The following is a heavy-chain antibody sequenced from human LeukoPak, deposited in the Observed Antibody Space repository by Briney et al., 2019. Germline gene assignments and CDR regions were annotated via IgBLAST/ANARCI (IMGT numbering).Heavy chain of an antibody. V-gene: IGHV3-53*01. J-gene: IGHJ4*02. CDR1: GFTFSTYA. Sequence: GGSLRLSCAASGFTFSTYAMAWVRQAPGKGLEWVSIIYSGGGTYYADSVKGRFTISRDNSKNTLYLQMNSLRADDTAVYYCARGCYYERSGYCPFDYWGPGTLVTVSS. CDR2: IYSGGGT. CDR3: ARGCYYERSGYCPFDY. D-gene: IGHD3-22*01.